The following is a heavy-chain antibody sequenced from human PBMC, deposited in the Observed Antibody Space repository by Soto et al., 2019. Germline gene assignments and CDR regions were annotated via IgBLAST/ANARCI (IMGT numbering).Heavy chain of an antibody. Sequence: QVQLVQSGAEVKKPGASVKVSCKASAYIFTSYGISWVRQAPGQGLEWMGWISPDNGHTNYAQKLQGRVTMTTETSTTTAYMELRSLRSDDTAVYYCARRSMDYYYGLDVWGQGTTVTVSS. CDR3: ARRSMDYYYGLDV. D-gene: IGHD2-2*01. V-gene: IGHV1-18*01. CDR1: AYIFTSYG. CDR2: ISPDNGHT. J-gene: IGHJ6*02.